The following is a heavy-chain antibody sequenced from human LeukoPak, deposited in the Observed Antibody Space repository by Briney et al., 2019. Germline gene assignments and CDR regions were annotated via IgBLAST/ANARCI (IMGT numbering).Heavy chain of an antibody. V-gene: IGHV6-1*01. Sequence: SQTLSLTCAISGDSVSSNSAAWNWIRQSPSRGLEWLGRTYYRSKWYNDYAVSVKSRITINPDTSKNQFSLQLNSVTPEDTAVYYCARDQYRYYGSGSPNWFDPWGQGTLVTVSS. CDR3: ARDQYRYYGSGSPNWFDP. D-gene: IGHD3-10*01. CDR1: GDSVSSNSAA. J-gene: IGHJ5*02. CDR2: TYYRSKWYN.